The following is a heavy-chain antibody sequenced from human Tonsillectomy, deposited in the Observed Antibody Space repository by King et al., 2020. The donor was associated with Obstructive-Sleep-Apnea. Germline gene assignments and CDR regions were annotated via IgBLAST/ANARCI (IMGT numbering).Heavy chain of an antibody. Sequence: QLVQSGGGSAQPGGSLRLSCAASGFTFSDYSLNWVRQAPGKGLEWISYVTGRSPTIDYADSVRGRFTISRDNAENSLYLQMNSLTVEDTAVYYCVRDWAWAFDYWGQGILVTVSS. J-gene: IGHJ4*02. CDR2: VTGRSPTI. CDR3: VRDWAWAFDY. CDR1: GFTFSDYS. D-gene: IGHD3-16*01. V-gene: IGHV3-48*01.